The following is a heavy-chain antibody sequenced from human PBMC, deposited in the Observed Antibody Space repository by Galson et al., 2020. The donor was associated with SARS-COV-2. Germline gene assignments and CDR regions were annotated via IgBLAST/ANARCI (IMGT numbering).Heavy chain of an antibody. D-gene: IGHD5-18*01. J-gene: IGHJ6*02. CDR1: GFPFSTYS. CDR2: ISTSSRYP. V-gene: IGHV3-21*01. Sequence: NSGGSLRLSCAASGFPFSTYSMNWVRLAPGKGLEWVSSISTSSRYPYYVDSVKGRFSISRDNPRNSLYLQMNSLRAEDTAVYYCARDEGIRGYNYGRLYYGMDVWGQGTTVTVSS. CDR3: ARDEGIRGYNYGRLYYGMDV.